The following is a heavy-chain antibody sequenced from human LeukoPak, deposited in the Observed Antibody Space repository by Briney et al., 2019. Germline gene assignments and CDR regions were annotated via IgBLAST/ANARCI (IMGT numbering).Heavy chain of an antibody. CDR3: ARLEQHNFDY. CDR1: GFTFSSYR. D-gene: IGHD6-13*01. CDR2: ISRGSTTI. V-gene: IGHV3-48*04. Sequence: GGSLRLSCAASGFTFSSYRMNWVRQAPGRGLEWVSYISRGSTTIYYADSVKGRFTISRDNAKNSLYLQMNSLRAEDTAVYYCARLEQHNFDYWGQGTLVTVSS. J-gene: IGHJ4*02.